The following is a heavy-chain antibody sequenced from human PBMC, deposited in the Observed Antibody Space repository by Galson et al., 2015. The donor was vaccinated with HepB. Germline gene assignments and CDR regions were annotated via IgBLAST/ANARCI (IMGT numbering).Heavy chain of an antibody. V-gene: IGHV3-23*01. CDR1: GFTFSSYA. CDR2: ISASGGTT. D-gene: IGHD4-23*01. J-gene: IGHJ3*02. CDR3: ATSHYGGLTSDAFDI. Sequence: SLRLSCAASGFTFSSYAMTWVRQAPGKGLEWVSAISASGGTTYYADSVKGRCTIFRDKSKSTLYLQMNSLRAEDTAVYYCATSHYGGLTSDAFDIWGQGTMVTVS.